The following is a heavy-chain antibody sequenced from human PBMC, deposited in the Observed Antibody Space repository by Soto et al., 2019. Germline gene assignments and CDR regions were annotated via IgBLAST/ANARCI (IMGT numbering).Heavy chain of an antibody. CDR1: GGSFSGYY. J-gene: IGHJ6*02. D-gene: IGHD6-13*01. V-gene: IGHV4-34*01. CDR2: INHSGST. Sequence: SETLSLTCAVYGGSFSGYYWSWVRQPPGKGLEWIGEINHSGSTNYNPSLKSRVTISVDTSKNQFSLKLSSVTAADTAVYYCARFIAAAGYYYYGMDVWGQGTTVTVSS. CDR3: ARFIAAAGYYYYGMDV.